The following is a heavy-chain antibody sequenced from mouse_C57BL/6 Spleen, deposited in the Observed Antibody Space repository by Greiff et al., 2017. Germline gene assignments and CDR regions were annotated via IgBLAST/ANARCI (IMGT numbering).Heavy chain of an antibody. D-gene: IGHD1-1*01. Sequence: EVKLVESGGGLVQPGGSMKLSCVASGFTFSNYWMNWVRQPPEKGLELVAQIRLKSDNYATQYAESVQGRFTISSDDSKSGVYLKMNKLRAEDTGIYYCARGAHYYDSRRGDYFDYWGQGATLTVSS. CDR3: ARGAHYYDSRRGDYFDY. J-gene: IGHJ2*01. CDR2: IRLKSDNYAT. CDR1: GFTFSNYW. V-gene: IGHV6-3*01.